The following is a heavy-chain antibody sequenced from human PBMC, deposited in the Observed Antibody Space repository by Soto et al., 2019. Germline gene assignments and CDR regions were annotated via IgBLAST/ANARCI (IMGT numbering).Heavy chain of an antibody. CDR2: IYYSGST. D-gene: IGHD2-15*01. V-gene: IGHV4-59*08. Sequence: SETLSLTCTVSGGSISSYYWSWIRQPPGKGLEWIGSIYYSGSTYYNPSLKSRVTISVDTSKNHLSLKLRSVTAADTAIYYCVTFVVVSAYFDYWGQGTLVTVSS. J-gene: IGHJ4*02. CDR1: GGSISSYY. CDR3: VTFVVVSAYFDY.